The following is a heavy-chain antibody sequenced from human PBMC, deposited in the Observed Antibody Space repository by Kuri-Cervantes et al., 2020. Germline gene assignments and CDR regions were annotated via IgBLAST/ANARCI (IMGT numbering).Heavy chain of an antibody. J-gene: IGHJ6*03. Sequence: SETLSLTCSVSGGSIRSNYWTWIRQPPKKGLEWIGYIYTSGSTNYNPSLKSRVTMSVDTSKNQFSLKLSSVTAADTAVYYCATDGYYYYYMDVWGKGTTVTVSS. CDR3: ATDGYYYYYMDV. CDR1: GGSIRSNY. V-gene: IGHV4-59*01. CDR2: IYTSGST.